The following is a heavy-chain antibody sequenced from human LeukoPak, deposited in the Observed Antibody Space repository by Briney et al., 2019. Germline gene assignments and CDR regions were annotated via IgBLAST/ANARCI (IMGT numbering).Heavy chain of an antibody. CDR3: ASSSGSPPYFQH. CDR2: ISAYNGNT. V-gene: IGHV1-18*01. CDR1: GYTFTSYA. J-gene: IGHJ1*01. D-gene: IGHD1-26*01. Sequence: EASVNVSCKASGYTFTSYAMNWVRQAPGQGLEWMGWISAYNGNTNYAQKLQGRVTMTTDTSTSTAYMELRSLRSDDTAVYYCASSSGSPPYFQHWGQGTLVTVSS.